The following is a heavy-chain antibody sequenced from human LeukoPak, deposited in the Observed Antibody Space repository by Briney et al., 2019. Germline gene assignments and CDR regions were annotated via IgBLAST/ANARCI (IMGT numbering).Heavy chain of an antibody. J-gene: IGHJ4*02. CDR2: IWYDGSNK. D-gene: IGHD1-26*01. CDR3: ARDRIVGATRGGDFDY. CDR1: RFTFSRYG. Sequence: GGSLRLSCAASRFTFSRYGMHWVRQAPGKGLEWVAVIWYDGSNKYYADSVKGRFTISRDNSKNTLYLQMNSLRAEDTAVYYCARDRIVGATRGGDFDYWGQGTLVTVSS. V-gene: IGHV3-33*01.